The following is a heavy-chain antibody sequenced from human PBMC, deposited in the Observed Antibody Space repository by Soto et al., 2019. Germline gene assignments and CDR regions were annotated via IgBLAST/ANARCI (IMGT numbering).Heavy chain of an antibody. CDR1: GYTFTAYG. CDR2: MNHTSGDT. Sequence: QVQLVQSGAEVKMPGPSVQVSCKASGYTFTAYGITPARQATGQGLEWMGWMNHTSGDTLFAKKFQGRVSMTRPTYISTGHRDLISLKSEGTWVYYWSRGGYSGGGATVYWGQGTLGTVSA. D-gene: IGHD1-26*01. CDR3: SRGGYSGGGATVY. J-gene: IGHJ4*02. V-gene: IGHV1-8*01.